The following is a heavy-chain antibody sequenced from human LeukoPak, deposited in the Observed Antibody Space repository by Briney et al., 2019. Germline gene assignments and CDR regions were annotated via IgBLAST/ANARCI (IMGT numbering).Heavy chain of an antibody. J-gene: IGHJ4*02. CDR3: AKDKRPTVTTRIRGTFDY. D-gene: IGHD4-17*01. CDR2: IRGSGGST. V-gene: IGHV3-23*01. CDR1: GFTFSSYA. Sequence: PGGSLRLSCAASGFTFSSYAMSWVRQAPGKGLEWVSAIRGSGGSTYYADSVKGRFTISRDNSKNTLYLQMNSLRAEDTAVYYCAKDKRPTVTTRIRGTFDYWGQGTLVTVSS.